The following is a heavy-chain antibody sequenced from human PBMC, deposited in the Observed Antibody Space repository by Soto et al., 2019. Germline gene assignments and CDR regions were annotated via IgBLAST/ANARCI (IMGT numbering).Heavy chain of an antibody. D-gene: IGHD2-15*01. CDR3: ARTWLAGGTPADAFDI. CDR1: GGSISSGGYY. J-gene: IGHJ3*02. CDR2: IYYSGST. V-gene: IGHV4-31*03. Sequence: KPSETLSLTCTVSGGSISSGGYYWIWIRHHPGKGLEWIGYIYYSGSTYYNPSLKSRVTISVDTSKNQFSLRLNSVTAADTALYFCARTWLAGGTPADAFDIWGQGTMVTVSS.